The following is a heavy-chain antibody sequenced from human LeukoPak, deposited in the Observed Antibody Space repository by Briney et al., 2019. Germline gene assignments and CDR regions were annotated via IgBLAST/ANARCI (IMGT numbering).Heavy chain of an antibody. Sequence: ASLKVSCKASGYTFTSYAMHWVRQAPGQRLEWMGWINAGNGNTKYSQEFQGRVTITRDTSASTAYMELSSLRSEDMAVYYCARENGGYDGNWFDPWGQGTLVTVSS. D-gene: IGHD5-12*01. V-gene: IGHV1-3*03. CDR1: GYTFTSYA. CDR3: ARENGGYDGNWFDP. J-gene: IGHJ5*02. CDR2: INAGNGNT.